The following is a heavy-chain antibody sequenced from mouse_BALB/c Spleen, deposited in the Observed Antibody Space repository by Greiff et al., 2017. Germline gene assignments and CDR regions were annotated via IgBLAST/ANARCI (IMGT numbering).Heavy chain of an antibody. V-gene: IGHV1S34*01. CDR1: GYSFTGYY. D-gene: IGHD1-1*01. Sequence: LVKTGASVKISCKASGYSFTGYYMHWVKQSHGKSLEWIGYISCYNGATSYNQKFKGKATFTVDTSSSTAYMQFNSLTSEDSAVYYCARGGLGSSWYFDVWGAGTTVTVSA. CDR2: ISCYNGAT. CDR3: ARGGLGSSWYFDV. J-gene: IGHJ1*01.